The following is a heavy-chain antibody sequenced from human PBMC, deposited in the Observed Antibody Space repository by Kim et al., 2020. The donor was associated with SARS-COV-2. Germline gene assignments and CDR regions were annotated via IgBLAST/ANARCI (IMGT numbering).Heavy chain of an antibody. D-gene: IGHD3-16*01. V-gene: IGHV4-59*01. CDR3: ARGPPYVSYYYGMDV. J-gene: IGHJ6*02. CDR1: GGSISSYY. Sequence: SETLSLTCTVSGGSISSYYWSWIRQPPGKGLEWIGYIYYSGSTNYNPSLKSRVTISVDTSKNQFSLKLSSVTAADTAVYYCARGPPYVSYYYGMDVWGQGTTVTVSS. CDR2: IYYSGST.